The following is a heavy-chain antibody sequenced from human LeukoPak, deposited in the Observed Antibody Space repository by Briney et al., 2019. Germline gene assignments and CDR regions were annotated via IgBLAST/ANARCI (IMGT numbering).Heavy chain of an antibody. D-gene: IGHD3-10*01. CDR3: ARVGSASAFDI. Sequence: ASVTVSCTASGYTFTSYYMHWVRQAPGQGLEWMGIINPSGGSTSYAQKFQGRVTMTRDTSTSTVYMELSSLRSEDTAVYYCARVGSASAFDIWGQGTMVTVSS. J-gene: IGHJ3*02. V-gene: IGHV1-46*01. CDR1: GYTFTSYY. CDR2: INPSGGST.